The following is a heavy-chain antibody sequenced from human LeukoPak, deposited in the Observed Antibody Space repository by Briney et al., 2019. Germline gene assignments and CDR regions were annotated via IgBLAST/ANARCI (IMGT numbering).Heavy chain of an antibody. CDR1: GFTLSSYA. J-gene: IGHJ4*02. V-gene: IGHV3-23*01. D-gene: IGHD5-12*01. CDR3: AKGAYDYIEIAYFDY. Sequence: GGSLRLSCAASGFTLSSYAMSWVRQAPGKGLEWVSLIIGSSGTTFYADSVKGRFTISRDKSKSTLYLQMNSLRAEDTAVYYCAKGAYDYIEIAYFDYWGQGSLVTVSS. CDR2: IIGSSGTT.